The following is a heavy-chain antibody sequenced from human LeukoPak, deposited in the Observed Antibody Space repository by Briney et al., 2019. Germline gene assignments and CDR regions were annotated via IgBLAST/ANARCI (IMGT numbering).Heavy chain of an antibody. CDR1: GFTFDDYA. J-gene: IGHJ1*01. Sequence: GRSLRLSCAASGFTFDDYAMHWVRQAPGKGLEWVSGISWNSGSIGYADSVKGRFTISRDNAKNSLYLQMTSLRAEDTALYYCVRSITMFQYWGQGTLVTVSS. V-gene: IGHV3-9*01. CDR2: ISWNSGSI. D-gene: IGHD3-10*01. CDR3: VRSITMFQY.